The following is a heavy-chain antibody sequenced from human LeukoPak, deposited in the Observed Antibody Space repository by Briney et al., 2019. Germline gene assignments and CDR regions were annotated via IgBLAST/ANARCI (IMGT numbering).Heavy chain of an antibody. CDR2: ISAYNGNT. V-gene: IGHV1-18*04. CDR3: ARRIAVAGNYFDY. Sequence: ASVKVSCKASGYTFTGYYMHWVRQAPGQGLEWMGWISAYNGNTNYAQKLQGRVTMTTDTSTSTAYMELRSLRSDDTAVYYCARRIAVAGNYFDYWGQGTLVTVSS. J-gene: IGHJ4*02. CDR1: GYTFTGYY. D-gene: IGHD6-19*01.